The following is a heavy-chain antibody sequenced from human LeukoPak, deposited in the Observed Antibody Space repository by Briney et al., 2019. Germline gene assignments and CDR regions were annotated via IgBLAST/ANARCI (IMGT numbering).Heavy chain of an antibody. J-gene: IGHJ3*02. D-gene: IGHD4-17*01. Sequence: PGGSLRLSCAASGFTFSSYAMSWVRPAPGKGLEWVSAISGSGGSTYYADSVKGRFTISRDNSKNTLYLQMNSLRAEDTAVYYCARAGSGNYGDYVYRPYDAFDIWGQGTMVTVSS. V-gene: IGHV3-23*01. CDR2: ISGSGGST. CDR3: ARAGSGNYGDYVYRPYDAFDI. CDR1: GFTFSSYA.